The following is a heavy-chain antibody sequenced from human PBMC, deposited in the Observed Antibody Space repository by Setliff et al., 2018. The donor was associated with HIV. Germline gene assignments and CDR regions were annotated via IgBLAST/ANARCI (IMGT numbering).Heavy chain of an antibody. CDR1: GFVFTDHS. V-gene: IGHV3-48*01. D-gene: IGHD1-26*01. J-gene: IGHJ4*02. Sequence: GGSLRLSCAASGFVFTDHSLHWVRQAPGEGLEWISYISATGTTVSYADSVRGLFIISRDSVRNEVYLQMKSLRVDDTALYYCVRDQLRWPERWDFDFWGQGTLVTVSS. CDR3: VRDQLRWPERWDFDF. CDR2: ISATGTTV.